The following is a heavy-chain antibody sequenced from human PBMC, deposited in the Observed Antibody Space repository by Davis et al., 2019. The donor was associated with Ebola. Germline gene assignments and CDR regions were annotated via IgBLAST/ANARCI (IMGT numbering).Heavy chain of an antibody. CDR3: AKGSLYGSRSITAGVDV. Sequence: PGGSLRLSCAASEFTFSDHSMNWVRQAPGKGLDWISYISGGSRTIYYADSVKGRFTFSRDNSKNTLYLQMNSLRAEDTAVYYCAKGSLYGSRSITAGVDVWGQGTTVTVSS. J-gene: IGHJ6*02. CDR2: ISGGSRTI. CDR1: EFTFSDHS. V-gene: IGHV3-48*01. D-gene: IGHD4-17*01.